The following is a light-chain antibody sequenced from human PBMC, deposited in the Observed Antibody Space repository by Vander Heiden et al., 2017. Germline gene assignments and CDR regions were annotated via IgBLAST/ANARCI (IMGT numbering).Light chain of an antibody. J-gene: IGKJ1*01. CDR2: KAS. Sequence: DVEMTQSPSTLSASVGDRVTITCRASQSISSWLAWYQQKPGKAPKLLIYKASSLESGVPSRFSGSGSGAGFTITISSLQPDDFATYYCQQYNSYSTFGQGTKVEIK. CDR1: QSISSW. CDR3: QQYNSYST. V-gene: IGKV1-5*03.